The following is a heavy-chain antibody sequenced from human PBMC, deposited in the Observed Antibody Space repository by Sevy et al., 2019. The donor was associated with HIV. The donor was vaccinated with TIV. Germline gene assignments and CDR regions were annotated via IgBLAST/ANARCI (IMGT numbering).Heavy chain of an antibody. V-gene: IGHV3-23*01. D-gene: IGHD4-17*01. CDR2: ISGSGGVA. CDR1: GFTFSNYA. J-gene: IGHJ3*01. CDR3: AKRIASGYGDYEVGAFDV. Sequence: GGSLRLSCPASGFTFSNYAMSWVRQAPGKGLEWVSSISGSGGVAYYADSVRGRFTIFRDNSKNTLYLQMNSLTAEDTAVYYCAKRIASGYGDYEVGAFDVWGPGTMVTVSS.